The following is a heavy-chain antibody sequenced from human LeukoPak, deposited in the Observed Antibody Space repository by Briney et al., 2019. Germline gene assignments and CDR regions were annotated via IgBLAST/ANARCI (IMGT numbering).Heavy chain of an antibody. D-gene: IGHD6-6*01. CDR2: IYYSGST. CDR1: GGSISSSSYY. CDR3: ARLIVARRPVFDY. V-gene: IGHV4-39*01. Sequence: PSETLSLTCTVSGGSISSSSYYWGWIRQPPGKGLEWIGSIYYSGSTYYNPSLKSRVTISVDTSKNQFSLKLSSVTAADTAVYYCARLIVARRPVFDYWGQGTLVTVSS. J-gene: IGHJ4*02.